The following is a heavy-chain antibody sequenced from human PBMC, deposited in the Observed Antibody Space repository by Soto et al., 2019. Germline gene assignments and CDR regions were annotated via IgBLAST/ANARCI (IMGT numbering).Heavy chain of an antibody. V-gene: IGHV3-23*01. Sequence: GGSLRLSCAASGFTFSSYAMSWVRQAPGKGLEWVSAISGSGGSTYYADSVKGRFTISRDNSKNTLYLQMNSLRAEDTAVYYCAQDGSGRITIFGLVIPPPYFDYWGQGTLVTVSS. D-gene: IGHD3-3*01. CDR2: ISGSGGST. CDR1: GFTFSSYA. J-gene: IGHJ4*02. CDR3: AQDGSGRITIFGLVIPPPYFDY.